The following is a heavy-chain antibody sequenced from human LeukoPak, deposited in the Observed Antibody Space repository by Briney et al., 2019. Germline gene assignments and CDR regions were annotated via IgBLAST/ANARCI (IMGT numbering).Heavy chain of an antibody. CDR3: ARVAHVDTAMVTLYYFDY. Sequence: GGSLRLSCAASGFTFSDLIMNWVRQAPGKGLELVSSISSSSSYIYYADSAKGRFTISRDNAKNSLYLQMNSLRAEDTAVYYCARVAHVDTAMVTLYYFDYWGQGTLVTVSS. D-gene: IGHD5-18*01. CDR1: GFTFSDLI. J-gene: IGHJ4*02. V-gene: IGHV3-21*04. CDR2: ISSSSSYI.